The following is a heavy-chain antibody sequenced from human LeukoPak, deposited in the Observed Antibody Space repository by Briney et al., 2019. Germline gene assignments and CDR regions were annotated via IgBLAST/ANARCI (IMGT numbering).Heavy chain of an antibody. V-gene: IGHV4-59*01. Sequence: SETLSLTCTVSGGSISSYYWSWIRQPPGKGLEWIGYIYYSGSTNYNPSLKSRVTISVDTSKNQFSLKLSSVTAADTAVYYCARFPRYWGQGTLVTVSS. CDR1: GGSISSYY. CDR2: IYYSGST. J-gene: IGHJ4*02. CDR3: ARFPRY.